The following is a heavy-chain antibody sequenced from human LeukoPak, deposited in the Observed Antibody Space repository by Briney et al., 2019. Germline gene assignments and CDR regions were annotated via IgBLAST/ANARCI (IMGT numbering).Heavy chain of an antibody. CDR2: ISGSGGST. Sequence: GGSLRLSCAASGFTFSSYAMHWVRQAPGKGLEWVSAISGSGGSTYYADSVKGRFTISRDNSKNTLYLQMNSLRAEDTAVYYCAKETPTYYDFWSANGGHNWFDPWGQGTLVTVSS. D-gene: IGHD3-3*01. CDR1: GFTFSSYA. CDR3: AKETPTYYDFWSANGGHNWFDP. J-gene: IGHJ5*02. V-gene: IGHV3-23*01.